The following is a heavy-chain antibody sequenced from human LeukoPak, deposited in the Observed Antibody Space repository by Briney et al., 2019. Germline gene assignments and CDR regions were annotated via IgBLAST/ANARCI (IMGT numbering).Heavy chain of an antibody. Sequence: PSETLSLTCTVSGGSISSSSYYWGWIRQPPGKGLEWIGSIYHSGSTYYNPSLKSRVTISVDTSKNQFSLKLSSVTAADTAVYYCARGFPWIPDYWGQGTLVTVSS. D-gene: IGHD5-18*01. CDR3: ARGFPWIPDY. CDR1: GGSISSSSYY. V-gene: IGHV4-39*07. J-gene: IGHJ4*02. CDR2: IYHSGST.